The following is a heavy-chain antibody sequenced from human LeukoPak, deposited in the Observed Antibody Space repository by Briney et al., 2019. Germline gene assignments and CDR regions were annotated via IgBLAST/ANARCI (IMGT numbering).Heavy chain of an antibody. Sequence: SETLSLTCTLSGDSISSSSYYWAWIRQPPGKGLEWIGSIFHSGTTYYNPSLRSRVTISVDTSKNQYSLKLSSVTAADTAVYYCARARDGLPLDYWGQGTLVTVSS. J-gene: IGHJ4*02. V-gene: IGHV4-39*07. CDR2: IFHSGTT. CDR1: GDSISSSSYY. D-gene: IGHD2-8*01. CDR3: ARARDGLPLDY.